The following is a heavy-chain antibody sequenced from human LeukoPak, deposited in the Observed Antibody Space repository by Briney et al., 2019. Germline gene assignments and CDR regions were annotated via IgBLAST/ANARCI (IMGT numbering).Heavy chain of an antibody. J-gene: IGHJ6*02. CDR3: ARGGGLDV. CDR1: GFTFSSFS. CDR2: ISSSSSYI. D-gene: IGHD3-16*01. Sequence: KTGGSLRLSCAASGFTFSSFSMNWVRQAPGKGLEWVSSISSSSSYIYYADSLKGRFTVSRDNAKNSLYLQMSNLRAEDTAVYFCARGGGLDVWGQGATVTVSS. V-gene: IGHV3-21*04.